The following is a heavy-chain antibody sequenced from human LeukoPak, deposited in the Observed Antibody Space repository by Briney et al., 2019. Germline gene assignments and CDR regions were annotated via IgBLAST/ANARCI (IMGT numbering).Heavy chain of an antibody. J-gene: IGHJ6*02. Sequence: GGSLRLSCAASGFTFSSYGMHWVRQAPGKGLEWVAVISYDGHNEYYADSVKGRFTISRDNSKNTVYVQMNSLRAEDTAVYYCAKGVGYGGMDVWGQGTTVTVSS. V-gene: IGHV3-30*18. CDR3: AKGVGYGGMDV. D-gene: IGHD2-8*01. CDR2: ISYDGHNE. CDR1: GFTFSSYG.